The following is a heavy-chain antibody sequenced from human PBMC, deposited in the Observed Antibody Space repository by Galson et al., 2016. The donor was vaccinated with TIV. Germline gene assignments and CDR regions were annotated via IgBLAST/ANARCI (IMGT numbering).Heavy chain of an antibody. CDR1: VYTFTSYA. V-gene: IGHV1-3*01. Sequence: SVKVSCKASVYTFTSYAMHWVRQAPGQRLEWMGWINAGNGNTEYSQKFQGRVTITRDASASTAYMELSSLRSEDTAVYYCARSRSSGWSWFDPRGQGTLVTVSS. CDR2: INAGNGNT. CDR3: ARSRSSGWSWFDP. J-gene: IGHJ5*02. D-gene: IGHD6-19*01.